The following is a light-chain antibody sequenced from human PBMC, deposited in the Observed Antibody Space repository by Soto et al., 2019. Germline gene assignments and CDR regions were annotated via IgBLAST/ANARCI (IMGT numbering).Light chain of an antibody. Sequence: EIVLTQSPGTLSLSPGARATLSCRASQSVSSSYLAWYQQKPGQAPRLLIYGASSRATGIPDRFSGSGSGTDFTLTISRLEPEDFAVYYCQQYGSSHSLTFGGGTKV. J-gene: IGKJ4*01. CDR3: QQYGSSHSLT. V-gene: IGKV3-20*01. CDR1: QSVSSSY. CDR2: GAS.